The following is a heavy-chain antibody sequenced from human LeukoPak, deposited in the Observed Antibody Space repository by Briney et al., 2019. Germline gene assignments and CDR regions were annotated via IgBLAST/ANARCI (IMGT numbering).Heavy chain of an antibody. CDR3: ARDPEYSSSWTSFEY. V-gene: IGHV3-53*01. Sequence: PGGSLRLSCAASGFTFSSYSMNWVRQAPGKGLEWVSVISSGGSTYYADSVKGRFTISRDNSKNTVYLQMNSLRAEDRAVYYCARDPEYSSSWTSFEYWGQGTLVTVSS. D-gene: IGHD6-13*01. CDR1: GFTFSSYS. J-gene: IGHJ4*02. CDR2: ISSGGST.